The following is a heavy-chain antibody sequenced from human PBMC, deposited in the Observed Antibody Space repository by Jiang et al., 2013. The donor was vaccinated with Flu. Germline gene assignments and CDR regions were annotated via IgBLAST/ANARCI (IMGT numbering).Heavy chain of an antibody. J-gene: IGHJ4*02. CDR3: ARDKSVVIGWLDY. CDR2: INPNNGGT. Sequence: SGAEVKKPGASVKVSCKASGYTFTGYYLHWVRQAPGQGLEWMGWINPNNGGTNLTQKFQDRITMTRDTSISTAYMELSRLRSDDTAVYYCARDKSVVIGWLDYWGQGTLVTVSS. CDR1: GYTFTGYY. V-gene: IGHV1-2*02. D-gene: IGHD6-19*01.